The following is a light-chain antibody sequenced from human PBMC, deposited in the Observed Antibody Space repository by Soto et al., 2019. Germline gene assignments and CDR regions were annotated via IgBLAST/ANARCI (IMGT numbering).Light chain of an antibody. Sequence: EIVLTQSPGTLSLSPGERATLSCRATQGVPSNHLAWYQQRPGQSPRRLIFGASKRATGIPDRFSGSGSGTDFTLTISSLQSEDFAVYFCQQYHTWPAFGRGTRVEIK. J-gene: IGKJ4*02. CDR3: QQYHTWPA. V-gene: IGKV3-20*01. CDR2: GAS. CDR1: QGVPSNH.